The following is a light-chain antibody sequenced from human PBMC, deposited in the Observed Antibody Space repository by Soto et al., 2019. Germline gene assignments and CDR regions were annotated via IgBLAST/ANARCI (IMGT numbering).Light chain of an antibody. J-gene: IGLJ3*02. CDR3: CSYVGSSTWV. CDR1: SSDIGSY. V-gene: IGLV2-23*01. CDR2: EAS. Sequence: QSALTQPASVSGSPGQSITISCTRSSSDIGSYVSWYQQDPGKAPKLMIYEASKRPSGVSNRFSGSKSGNTASLTISGLQAEDEAEYYCCSYVGSSTWVFGGGTKVTVL.